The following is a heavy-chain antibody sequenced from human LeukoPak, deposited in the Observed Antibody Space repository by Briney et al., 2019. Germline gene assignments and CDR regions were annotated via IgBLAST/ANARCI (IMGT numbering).Heavy chain of an antibody. Sequence: SVKVSCKAFGGTFSSYAISWVRQAPGQGLEWMGGIIPIFGTANYAQKFQGRVTITADKSTSTAYMELSSLRSEDTAVYYCARGNYYGSGSSLDYWGQGTLVTVSS. CDR3: ARGNYYGSGSSLDY. V-gene: IGHV1-69*06. CDR2: IIPIFGTA. D-gene: IGHD3-10*01. J-gene: IGHJ4*02. CDR1: GGTFSSYA.